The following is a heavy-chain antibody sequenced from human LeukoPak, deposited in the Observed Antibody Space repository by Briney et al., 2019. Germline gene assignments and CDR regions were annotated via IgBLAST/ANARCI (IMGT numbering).Heavy chain of an antibody. J-gene: IGHJ4*02. CDR2: IYYSGST. V-gene: IGHV4-59*12. Sequence: SETLSLTCTVSGGSISSYYWSWIRQPPGKGLEWIGYIYYSGSTNYNPSLKSRVTMSVDTSKNQFSLKLSSVTAADTAVYYCARVNSWYFDYWGQGTLVTVSS. D-gene: IGHD6-13*01. CDR1: GGSISSYY. CDR3: ARVNSWYFDY.